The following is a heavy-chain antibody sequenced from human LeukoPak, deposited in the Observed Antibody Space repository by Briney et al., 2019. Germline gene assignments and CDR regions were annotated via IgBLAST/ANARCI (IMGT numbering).Heavy chain of an antibody. CDR1: GFTFSSYG. D-gene: IGHD5-12*01. Sequence: PGRSLRLSCAASGFTFSSYGMHWVRQAPGKGLEWVALMSYDGTNKDYTDSVKGRFTISRDNSKNTLYLQMNSLRTDDTAVYYCAKDLLRATGNGGYYMDVWGKGTTVIVSS. V-gene: IGHV3-30*18. CDR2: MSYDGTNK. CDR3: AKDLLRATGNGGYYMDV. J-gene: IGHJ6*03.